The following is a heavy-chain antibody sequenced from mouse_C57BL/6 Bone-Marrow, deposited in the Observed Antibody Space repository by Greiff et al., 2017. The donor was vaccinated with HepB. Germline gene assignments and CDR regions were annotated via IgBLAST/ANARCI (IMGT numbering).Heavy chain of an antibody. J-gene: IGHJ4*01. V-gene: IGHV2-6*01. CDR3: ASDLYYAMDY. CDR2: IWGVGST. CDR1: GFSLTSYG. Sequence: VKVVESGPGLVAPSQSLSITCTVSGFSLTSYGVDWVRQSPGKGLEWLGVIWGVGSTNYNSALKSRLSISKDNSKSQVFLKMNSLQTDDTAMYYCASDLYYAMDYWGQGTSVTVSS.